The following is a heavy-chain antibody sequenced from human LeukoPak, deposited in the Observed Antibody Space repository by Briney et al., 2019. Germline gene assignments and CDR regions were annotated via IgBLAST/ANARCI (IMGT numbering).Heavy chain of an antibody. V-gene: IGHV3-30*02. Sequence: GGSLRLSCAASGFTFSSYGKHWVRQAPGKGLEWVAFIRYDGSNKYYADSVKGRFTISRDNSKNTLYLQMNSLRAEDTAVYYCARDYCSSTSCHYDPFDIWGQGTMVTVSS. CDR2: IRYDGSNK. CDR3: ARDYCSSTSCHYDPFDI. D-gene: IGHD2-2*01. CDR1: GFTFSSYG. J-gene: IGHJ3*02.